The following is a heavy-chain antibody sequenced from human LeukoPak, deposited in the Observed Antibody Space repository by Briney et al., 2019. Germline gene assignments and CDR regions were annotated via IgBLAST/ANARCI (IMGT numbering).Heavy chain of an antibody. CDR1: GYNYKSYG. Sequence: VASVKVSCKTSGYNYKSYGISWVRQAPGQGLEWMGWISAYNGNTNYAQKLQGRVTMTTDTSTSTAYMELRSLRSDDTAVYYCARDYGDYDDYYYYMDVWGKGTTVTISS. D-gene: IGHD4-17*01. CDR3: ARDYGDYDDYYYYMDV. J-gene: IGHJ6*03. CDR2: ISAYNGNT. V-gene: IGHV1-18*01.